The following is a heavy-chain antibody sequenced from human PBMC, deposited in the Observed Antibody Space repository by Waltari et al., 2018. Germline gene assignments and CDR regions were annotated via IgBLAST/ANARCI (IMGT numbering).Heavy chain of an antibody. J-gene: IGHJ4*02. CDR3: ARGTRWLQFGY. CDR1: GGSFSGYY. Sequence: QVQLQQWGAGLLKPSETLSLTCAVYGGSFSGYYWSWIRQPPGKGLEWIGEINHSGSTNYNPSLKSRVTIAVDTSKNQFSLKLSSVTAADTAVYYCARGTRWLQFGYWGQGTLVTVSS. CDR2: INHSGST. D-gene: IGHD5-12*01. V-gene: IGHV4-34*01.